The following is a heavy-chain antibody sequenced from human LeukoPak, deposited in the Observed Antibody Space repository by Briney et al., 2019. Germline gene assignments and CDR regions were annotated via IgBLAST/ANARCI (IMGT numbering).Heavy chain of an antibody. V-gene: IGHV4-4*07. CDR3: ARDAPTIFGVRYFDY. D-gene: IGHD3-3*01. J-gene: IGHJ4*02. CDR2: IYTSGST. Sequence: SETLSLTCTVSGGSISSYYWSWIRQPAGKGLEWIGRIYTSGSTNYNPSLKSRVTMSVDTSKNQFSLKLSSVTAADTAVYYCARDAPTIFGVRYFDYWGQGTLVTVSS. CDR1: GGSISSYY.